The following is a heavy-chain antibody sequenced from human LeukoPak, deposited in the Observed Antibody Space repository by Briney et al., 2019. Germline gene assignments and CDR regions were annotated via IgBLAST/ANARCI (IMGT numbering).Heavy chain of an antibody. V-gene: IGHV4-4*07. J-gene: IGHJ3*02. CDR2: IYSSGST. CDR3: AREWSAFDI. Sequence: SETLSLICTVPGGSINSFYWTWIRQPAGKGLEWIGRIYSSGSTNFNPSLKSRVTMSVDTSKNQFSLRLSSVTAADTAAYFCAREWSAFDIWGQGTMVIVSS. CDR1: GGSINSFY. D-gene: IGHD2-8*01.